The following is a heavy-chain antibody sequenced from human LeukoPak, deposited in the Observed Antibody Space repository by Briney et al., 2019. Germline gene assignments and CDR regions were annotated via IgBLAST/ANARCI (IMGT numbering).Heavy chain of an antibody. CDR2: MNPNSGNT. J-gene: IGHJ4*02. V-gene: IGHV1-8*01. D-gene: IGHD3-22*01. CDR1: GYTFTSYD. CDR3: ARDPELTRNGYHYFDY. Sequence: GASVKVSCKASGYTFTSYDINWVRQTTGQGLEWMGWMNPNSGNTGYAQKFQGRVTMTRNTSISTAYMELSSLTSEDTAVYYCARDPELTRNGYHYFDYWGQGSLVTVSS.